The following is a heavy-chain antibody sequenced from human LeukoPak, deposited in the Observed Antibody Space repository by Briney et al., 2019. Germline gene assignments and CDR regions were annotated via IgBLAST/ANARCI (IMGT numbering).Heavy chain of an antibody. D-gene: IGHD3-10*01. Sequence: SETLSLTCTVSGGSISNYYWSWVRQPPGKGLEWIGHIYYSGATKYNPSLKSRITISVDTSKNQFSLMLSSVTAADTAVYYCARFGITVVRGGKYYFDYWGQGTLVTVSS. CDR1: GGSISNYY. CDR2: IYYSGAT. J-gene: IGHJ4*02. CDR3: ARFGITVVRGGKYYFDY. V-gene: IGHV4-59*08.